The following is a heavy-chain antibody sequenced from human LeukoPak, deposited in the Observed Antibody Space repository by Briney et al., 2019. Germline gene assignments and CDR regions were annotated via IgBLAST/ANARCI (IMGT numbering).Heavy chain of an antibody. Sequence: GGSLRLSCAASGFTFSSYWMSWVRQAPGKGLEWVANIKQDGNERYYVDSVKGRFTTSRDNAKNSLCLQMNSLRAEDTAVYYCARARDIVVVPAAIDYWGQGTLVTVSS. V-gene: IGHV3-7*01. CDR2: IKQDGNER. D-gene: IGHD2-2*01. CDR1: GFTFSSYW. J-gene: IGHJ4*02. CDR3: ARARDIVVVPAAIDY.